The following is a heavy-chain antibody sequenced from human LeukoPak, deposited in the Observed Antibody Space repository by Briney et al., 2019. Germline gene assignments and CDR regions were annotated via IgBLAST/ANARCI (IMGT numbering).Heavy chain of an antibody. D-gene: IGHD3-10*01. CDR1: GGSISSSNW. Sequence: SGTLSLTCAVSGGSISSSNWWNWVRQPPGKGLEWIGEIYHSGSTNYNPSLKSRVTISVDRSKNQFSLKLSSVTAADTAVYYCAREITMVRGVSRNWFDPWGQGTLVTVSS. V-gene: IGHV4-4*02. CDR2: IYHSGST. J-gene: IGHJ5*02. CDR3: AREITMVRGVSRNWFDP.